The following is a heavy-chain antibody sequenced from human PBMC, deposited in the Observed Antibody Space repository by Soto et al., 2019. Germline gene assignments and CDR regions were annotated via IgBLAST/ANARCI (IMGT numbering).Heavy chain of an antibody. CDR1: SDSISSYY. Sequence: QVQLQESGPGLVRPSETLSLTCTVSSDSISSYYWIWIRQSPGKGLEWIGYTDYSGNTNYNPSLKSRVTISGDTSKNQFSLRPSSVTAADTAVYYCVRAVGDLLYYLDYWGQGTLVTVSS. CDR2: TDYSGNT. J-gene: IGHJ4*02. V-gene: IGHV4-59*08. D-gene: IGHD6-19*01. CDR3: VRAVGDLLYYLDY.